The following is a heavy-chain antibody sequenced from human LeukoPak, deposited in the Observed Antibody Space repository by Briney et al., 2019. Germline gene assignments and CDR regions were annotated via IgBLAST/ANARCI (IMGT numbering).Heavy chain of an antibody. D-gene: IGHD5-18*01. Sequence: SETLSLTCAVYGGSFSGYYWSWIRQPPGKGLEWIGEINHSGSTNYNPSLKSRVTISVDTSKTQFSLKLSSVTAADTAVYYCARGYSYGLADYWGQGTLVTVSS. V-gene: IGHV4-34*01. CDR1: GGSFSGYY. CDR3: ARGYSYGLADY. CDR2: INHSGST. J-gene: IGHJ4*02.